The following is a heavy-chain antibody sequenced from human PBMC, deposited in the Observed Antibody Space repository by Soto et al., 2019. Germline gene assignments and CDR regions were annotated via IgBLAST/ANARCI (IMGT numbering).Heavy chain of an antibody. Sequence: ASVKVSCKASGYMFVTYGINWVRQAPGQGLEWMGWISAYNGNTKYAQNLQGRVTMTTDASTSTAYMEMRSLRSDDTAVYYCARDLDGWESYYSGYWGPGTLVTVS. CDR1: GYMFVTYG. J-gene: IGHJ4*02. V-gene: IGHV1-18*01. CDR3: ARDLDGWESYYSGY. D-gene: IGHD3-10*01. CDR2: ISAYNGNT.